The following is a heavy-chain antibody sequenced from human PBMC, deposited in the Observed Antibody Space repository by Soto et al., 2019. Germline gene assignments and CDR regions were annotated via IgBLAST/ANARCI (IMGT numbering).Heavy chain of an antibody. J-gene: IGHJ5*02. CDR2: INPSSGST. CDR1: GYTFTTYY. CDR3: ARDLAYCSTPSCYARGDNWFDP. V-gene: IGHV1-46*01. D-gene: IGHD2-2*01. Sequence: GASVKVSCKASGYTFTTYYMHWVRQAPGQGLEWMGIINPSSGSTNYAQKFQGRVTMTRDTSTSTVYMELSSLRSEDTAVYYCARDLAYCSTPSCYARGDNWFDPWAQGTLVTVSS.